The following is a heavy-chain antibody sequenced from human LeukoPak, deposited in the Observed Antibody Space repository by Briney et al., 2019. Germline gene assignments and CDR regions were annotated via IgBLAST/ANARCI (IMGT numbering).Heavy chain of an antibody. J-gene: IGHJ4*02. V-gene: IGHV4-39*01. Sequence: SETLSLTCTVSGGSISSSSYYWGWIRQPPGKGLEWIGSIYYSGSTYYNPSLKSRVTISVDTSKNQFSLKLSSVTAADTAVYYCARRFLAWGIDYWGQGTLVTVSS. CDR3: ARRFLAWGIDY. CDR2: IYYSGST. CDR1: GGSISSSSYY. D-gene: IGHD3-3*01.